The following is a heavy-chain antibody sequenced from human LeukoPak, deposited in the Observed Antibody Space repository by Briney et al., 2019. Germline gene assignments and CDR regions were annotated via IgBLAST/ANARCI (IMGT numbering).Heavy chain of an antibody. D-gene: IGHD3-10*01. CDR3: ARAPGKYAFDL. V-gene: IGHV3-11*05. CDR1: GFTFSDYY. Sequence: GGSLRLSCAASGFTFSDYYMSWIRQAPGKGLEWVVYISNSGSSTNYADSVKGRFTISRDNAKNSLYLQMNSLIAEDTAVYYCARAPGKYAFDLWGQGTMVTVS. CDR2: ISNSGSST. J-gene: IGHJ3*01.